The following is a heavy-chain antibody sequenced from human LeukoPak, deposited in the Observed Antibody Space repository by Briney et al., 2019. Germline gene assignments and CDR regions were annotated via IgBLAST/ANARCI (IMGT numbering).Heavy chain of an antibody. D-gene: IGHD3-3*01. CDR3: ARVSRTYYDFWSGPPTDYFDY. V-gene: IGHV3-7*01. CDR2: IKQDGSEK. Sequence: GGSLRLSCAASGFTFSSYWMSWVRQAPGKGLEWVANIKQDGSEKYYVDSVKGRFTISRGNAKNSLYLQMNSLRAEDTAVYYCARVSRTYYDFWSGPPTDYFDYWGQGTLVTVSS. CDR1: GFTFSSYW. J-gene: IGHJ4*02.